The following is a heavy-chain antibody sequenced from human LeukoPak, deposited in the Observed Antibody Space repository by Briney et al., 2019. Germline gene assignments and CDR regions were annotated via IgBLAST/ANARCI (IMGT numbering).Heavy chain of an antibody. D-gene: IGHD6-19*01. CDR3: ARRGTIAVPVFWFDP. Sequence: GRSLRLSCVASGFTFSDYWMSWVRQVPGKGLEWVANIKQDGSEKYYLDSLEGRFTISRDNAQNSVHLQINRLRGEDTAIYYCARRGTIAVPVFWFDPWGPGTLVIVSS. J-gene: IGHJ5*02. V-gene: IGHV3-7*01. CDR1: GFTFSDYW. CDR2: IKQDGSEK.